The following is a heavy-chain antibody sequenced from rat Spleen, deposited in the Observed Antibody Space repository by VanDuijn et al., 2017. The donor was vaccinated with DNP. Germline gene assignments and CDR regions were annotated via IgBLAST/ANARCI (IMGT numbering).Heavy chain of an antibody. CDR3: ATSSYFGYDYGFAY. CDR2: ISPDGDRT. D-gene: IGHD1-7*01. V-gene: IGHV5-29*01. CDR1: GFTFSNYD. Sequence: EVQLVETGGGLVQPGRSLKLSCVASGFTFSNYDMAWVRQAPTKGLEWVALISPDGDRTYYRDSVRGRFTISRDYARSTLYLQMDSLRSEDTATYYCATSSYFGYDYGFAYWGQGTLVTVSS. J-gene: IGHJ3*01.